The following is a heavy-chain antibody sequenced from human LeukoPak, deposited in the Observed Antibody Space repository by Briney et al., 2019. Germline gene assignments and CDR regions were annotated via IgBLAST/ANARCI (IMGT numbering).Heavy chain of an antibody. V-gene: IGHV4-34*01. D-gene: IGHD1/OR15-1a*01. CDR2: INHTGTT. CDR3: ARGAADRNNYYYYIDV. Sequence: NPSETLSLTCAVYGGSFSGYYWSWIRQPPGKGLEWIGEINHTGTTNYNPSLKSRFTISVDTSKNQFSLKLTSVTAADTAVYYCARGAADRNNYYYYIDVWGKGTTVTVSS. CDR1: GGSFSGYY. J-gene: IGHJ6*03.